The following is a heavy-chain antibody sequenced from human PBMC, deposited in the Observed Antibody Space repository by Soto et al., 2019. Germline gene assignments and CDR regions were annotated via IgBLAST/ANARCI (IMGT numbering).Heavy chain of an antibody. Sequence: QVQLVESGGGVVQPGRSLRLSCAASGFTFSSYGMHWVRQAPGKGLEWVAVISYDGSNKYYADSVKGRFTISRDNSKNTLYLQMNSQRAEDRAVYYCAKVGVIAAAGTDYWGQGTLVTVSS. CDR3: AKVGVIAAAGTDY. CDR1: GFTFSSYG. J-gene: IGHJ4*02. D-gene: IGHD6-13*01. V-gene: IGHV3-30*18. CDR2: ISYDGSNK.